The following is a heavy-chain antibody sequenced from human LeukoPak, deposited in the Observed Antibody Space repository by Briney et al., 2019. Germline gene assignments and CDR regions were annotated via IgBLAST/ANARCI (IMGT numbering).Heavy chain of an antibody. CDR1: GFIFSSYT. D-gene: IGHD4-17*01. J-gene: IGHJ5*02. CDR2: ISGSGSNM. Sequence: GRSLRLSCAASGFIFSSYTMNWFRQAPGKGLEWVSAISGSGSNMYYTGSVKGRFTISRDNSKNTLYLQMNSLRGEDTAVYYCAKERQTGDYFTSDRWGQGTLVTVSS. CDR3: AKERQTGDYFTSDR. V-gene: IGHV3-23*01.